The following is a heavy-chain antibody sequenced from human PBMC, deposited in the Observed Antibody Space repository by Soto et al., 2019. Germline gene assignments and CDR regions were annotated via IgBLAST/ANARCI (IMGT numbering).Heavy chain of an antibody. Sequence: GSSVQVSCKASGGTFSSYAISWVRQAPGQGLEWMGGIIPIFGTANYAQKFQGRVTITADESTSTAYMELSSLRSEDTAVYYCARDYYDSSGYYRGWYFELWGRGTLVTVSS. CDR3: ARDYYDSSGYYRGWYFEL. CDR1: GGTFSSYA. CDR2: IIPIFGTA. V-gene: IGHV1-69*13. J-gene: IGHJ2*01. D-gene: IGHD3-22*01.